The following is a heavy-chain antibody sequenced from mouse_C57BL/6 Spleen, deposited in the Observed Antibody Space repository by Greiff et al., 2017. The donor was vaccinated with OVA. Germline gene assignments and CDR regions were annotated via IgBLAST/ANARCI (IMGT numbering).Heavy chain of an antibody. CDR3: ATYYYGRGDY. D-gene: IGHD1-1*01. V-gene: IGHV5-17*01. CDR2: ISSGSSTI. Sequence: EVHLVESGGGLVKPGGSLKLSCAASGFTFSDYGMHWVRQAPEKGLEWVAYISSGSSTIYYADTVKGRFTISRDNAKNTLFLQMTSLRSEDTAMYYCATYYYGRGDYWGQGTTLTVSS. CDR1: GFTFSDYG. J-gene: IGHJ2*01.